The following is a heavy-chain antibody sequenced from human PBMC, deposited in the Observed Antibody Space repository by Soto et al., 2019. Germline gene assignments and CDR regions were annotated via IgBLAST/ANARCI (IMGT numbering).Heavy chain of an antibody. CDR1: GGTFRTYG. V-gene: IGHV1-69*12. Sequence: QVQLVQSGAEVKKPGSSVMVSCRSSGGTFRTYGISWVRQAPGHGLEWMGGIIPIYGTANYAQKFQGRVTITADESTSKVYMEMNSLRSEDTAVYYCAREGDSAMGENWFDPWGQGTLVTVSS. CDR2: IIPIYGTA. CDR3: AREGDSAMGENWFDP. J-gene: IGHJ5*02. D-gene: IGHD3-16*01.